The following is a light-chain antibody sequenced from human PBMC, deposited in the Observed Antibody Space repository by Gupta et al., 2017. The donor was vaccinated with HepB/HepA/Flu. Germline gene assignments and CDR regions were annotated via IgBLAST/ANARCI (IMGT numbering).Light chain of an antibody. CDR3: MQGELGNS. CDR2: KGV. CDR1: QSLEYHDGSTY. Sequence: VILTQSPISLPVSLGQPASLSCTSSQSLEYHDGSTYLHWFHQRPGRTPRRIIYKGVMRDLGVPGRFSGCGEGNNFTLRCKRGEVEDIGGCYGMQGELGNSFGRGTRLEIK. V-gene: IGKV2-30*01. J-gene: IGKJ4*01.